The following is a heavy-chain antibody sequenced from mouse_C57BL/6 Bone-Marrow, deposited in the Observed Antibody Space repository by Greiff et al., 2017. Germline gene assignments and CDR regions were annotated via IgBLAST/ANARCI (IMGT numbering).Heavy chain of an antibody. CDR1: GYTFTDYY. CDR2: INPYNGGT. D-gene: IGHD1-1*01. CDR3: ARWITTVPYWYFDF. J-gene: IGHJ1*03. V-gene: IGHV1-19*01. Sequence: EVQLQQSGPVLVKPGASVKMSCKASGYTFTDYYMNWVKQSHGKSLEWIGVINPYNGGTSYNQKFKGKATLTVDKSSSTAYMELNSLTSEDSAVYYCARWITTVPYWYFDFWGTGTTVTVSS.